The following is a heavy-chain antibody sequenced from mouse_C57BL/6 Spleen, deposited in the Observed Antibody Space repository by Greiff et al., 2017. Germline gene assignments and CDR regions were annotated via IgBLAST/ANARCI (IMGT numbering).Heavy chain of an antibody. D-gene: IGHD2-5*01. Sequence: EVKLEESGPGLVKPSQSLSLTCSVTGYSITSGYYWNWIRQFPGNKLEWMGYISYDGSNNYNPSLKNRISITRDTSKNQFFLKLNSVTTEDTATYYCARGDYSNLFAYWGQGTLVTVSA. J-gene: IGHJ3*01. CDR3: ARGDYSNLFAY. CDR2: ISYDGSN. V-gene: IGHV3-6*01. CDR1: GYSITSGYY.